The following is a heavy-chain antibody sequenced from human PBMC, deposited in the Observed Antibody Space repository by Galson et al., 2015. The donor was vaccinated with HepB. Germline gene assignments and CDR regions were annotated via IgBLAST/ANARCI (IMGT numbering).Heavy chain of an antibody. D-gene: IGHD6-13*01. V-gene: IGHV3-30*04. CDR3: ARDNAAAAGTNFDY. Sequence: SLRLSCAASGFTFSSYAMHWVRQAPGQGLEWVAVISYDGSNKYYADPVKGRFTISRDNSKNTLYLQMNSLRAEDTAVYYCARDNAAAAGTNFDYWGQGTLVTVSS. CDR2: ISYDGSNK. J-gene: IGHJ4*02. CDR1: GFTFSSYA.